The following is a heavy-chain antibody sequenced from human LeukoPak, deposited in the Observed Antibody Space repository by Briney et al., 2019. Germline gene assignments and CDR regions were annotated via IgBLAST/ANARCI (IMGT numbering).Heavy chain of an antibody. CDR1: GDSVSSRSAT. J-gene: IGHJ4*02. D-gene: IGHD2-15*01. V-gene: IGHV6-1*01. Sequence: SQTLSLTCAISGDSVSSRSATWTWIRQSPSRGLEWLGRTYYRSKWYNDYALSVQSRIFITPDTSKNQFSLQLISVTPEDTAVYYCATDSARCSGDTCHFSSWGQGTLVTVSS. CDR3: ATDSARCSGDTCHFSS. CDR2: TYYRSKWYN.